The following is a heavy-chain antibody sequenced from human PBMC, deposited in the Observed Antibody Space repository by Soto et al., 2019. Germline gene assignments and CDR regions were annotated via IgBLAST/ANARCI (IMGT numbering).Heavy chain of an antibody. CDR3: AKTEGSVSYYRRPLDF. CDR1: GFTFSNYA. Sequence: EVQLLESGGNWVQPGGSLRLSCAASGFTFSNYAMSWVRQAPGKGLEWVSVISDSGGSTYYADSVKGRFTISRDNSKNTRWLQMNSLRADVTAVYYCAKTEGSVSYYRRPLDFWGQGTLVTVSS. D-gene: IGHD3-10*01. J-gene: IGHJ4*02. V-gene: IGHV3-23*01. CDR2: ISDSGGST.